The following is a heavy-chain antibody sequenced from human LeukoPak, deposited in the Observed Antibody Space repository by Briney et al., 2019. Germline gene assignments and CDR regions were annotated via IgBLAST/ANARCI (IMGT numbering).Heavy chain of an antibody. D-gene: IGHD2-2*02. J-gene: IGHJ4*02. V-gene: IGHV4-39*01. Sequence: PSETLSLTCTVSGGSISSSSYYWGWIRQPPGKGLEWIGSIYYSGSTYYNPSLKSRVTISVDTSKNQFSLKLSSVTAADTAVYYCEGYQLLNLDYWGQGTLVTVSS. CDR1: GGSISSSSYY. CDR2: IYYSGST. CDR3: EGYQLLNLDY.